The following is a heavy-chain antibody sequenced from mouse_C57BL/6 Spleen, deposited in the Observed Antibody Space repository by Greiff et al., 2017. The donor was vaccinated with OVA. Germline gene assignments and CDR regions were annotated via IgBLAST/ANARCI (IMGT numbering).Heavy chain of an antibody. D-gene: IGHD1-3*01. J-gene: IGHJ4*01. CDR2: IYPGDGDT. CDR3: AREVYKDYAMDY. Sequence: QVQLQQSGAELVKPGASVKISCKASGYAFSSYWMNWVKQRPGKGLEWIGQIYPGDGDTNYNGKFKGKATLTADKSSSTAYMQLSSLTSEDSAVYFCAREVYKDYAMDYWGQGTSVTVSS. CDR1: GYAFSSYW. V-gene: IGHV1-80*01.